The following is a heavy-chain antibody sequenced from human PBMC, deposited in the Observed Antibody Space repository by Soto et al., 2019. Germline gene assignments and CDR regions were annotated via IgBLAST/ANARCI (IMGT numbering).Heavy chain of an antibody. J-gene: IGHJ5*02. CDR1: GYTLTELS. Sequence: ASVKVSCTVSGYTLTELSMHCVRQAPGKGLEWLGGFDPEDGETIYAQKFQGRVTMTEDTSTDTAYMELSSLRSEDTAVYYCTLYYYDSSGYCSWFDPWGQGTLVTVSS. CDR3: TLYYYDSSGYCSWFDP. D-gene: IGHD3-22*01. V-gene: IGHV1-24*01. CDR2: FDPEDGET.